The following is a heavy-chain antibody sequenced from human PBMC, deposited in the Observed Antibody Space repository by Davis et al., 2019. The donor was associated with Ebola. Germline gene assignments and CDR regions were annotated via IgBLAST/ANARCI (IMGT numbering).Heavy chain of an antibody. CDR1: GYTFTSYG. D-gene: IGHD1/OR15-1a*01. V-gene: IGHV1-18*01. Sequence: ALVKVSCKASGYTFTSYGISWVRQAPGQGLEWMGWISAYNGNTNYAQKLQGRVTMTTDTSTSTAYMELRSLRSEDTAVYYCAREVGLSTGTEDAFDIWGQGTMVTVSS. CDR2: ISAYNGNT. J-gene: IGHJ3*02. CDR3: AREVGLSTGTEDAFDI.